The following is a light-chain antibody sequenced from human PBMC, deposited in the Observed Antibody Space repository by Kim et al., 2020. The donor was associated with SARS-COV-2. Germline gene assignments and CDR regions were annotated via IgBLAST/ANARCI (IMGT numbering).Light chain of an antibody. CDR2: SAS. J-gene: IGKJ4*01. V-gene: IGKV1-12*01. Sequence: ASVGDRVTIICRASQDVSSWLALYQQKPGKAPTLLIVSASSLQHGVPSRLSGSGSGTDFTHTVSGLRPEDFATYYCLQADSFPLTFGGGTKVDIK. CDR3: LQADSFPLT. CDR1: QDVSSW.